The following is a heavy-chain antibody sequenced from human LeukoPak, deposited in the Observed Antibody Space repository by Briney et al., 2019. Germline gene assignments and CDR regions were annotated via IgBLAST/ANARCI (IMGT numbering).Heavy chain of an antibody. V-gene: IGHV3-30-3*01. D-gene: IGHD2-2*01. Sequence: SGRSLRLSCAASGFTFSSYAMHWVRQAPGKGLEWVAVISYDGSNKYYADSVKGRFTISRDNSKNTLYLQMNSLRAEDTAVYYCARDPGADQLLSYNYYGMDVWGQGTAVTVSS. J-gene: IGHJ6*02. CDR2: ISYDGSNK. CDR3: ARDPGADQLLSYNYYGMDV. CDR1: GFTFSSYA.